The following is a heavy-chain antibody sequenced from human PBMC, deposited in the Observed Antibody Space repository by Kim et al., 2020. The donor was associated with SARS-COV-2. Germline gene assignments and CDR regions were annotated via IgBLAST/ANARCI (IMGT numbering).Heavy chain of an antibody. V-gene: IGHV3-33*01. CDR3: ARDPDS. Sequence: YEARNKSKAESIEGRVTLSRENSKNTLYLQMNSLRAEDTAVYYCARDPDSWGQGTLVTVSS. CDR2: YEARNK. J-gene: IGHJ4*02.